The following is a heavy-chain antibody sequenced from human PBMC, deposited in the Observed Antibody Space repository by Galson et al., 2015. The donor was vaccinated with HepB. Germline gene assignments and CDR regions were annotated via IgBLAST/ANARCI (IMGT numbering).Heavy chain of an antibody. V-gene: IGHV1-2*04. D-gene: IGHD6-19*01. CDR2: INPNSGGT. J-gene: IGHJ2*01. CDR1: GYTFTGYY. CDR3: ARAPQYSSGWYSWYFDL. Sequence: SVKVSCKASGYTFTGYYMHRVRQAPGQGLEWMGWINPNSGGTNYAQKFQGWVTMTRDTSISTAYMELSRLRSDDTAVYYCARAPQYSSGWYSWYFDLWGRGTLVTVSS.